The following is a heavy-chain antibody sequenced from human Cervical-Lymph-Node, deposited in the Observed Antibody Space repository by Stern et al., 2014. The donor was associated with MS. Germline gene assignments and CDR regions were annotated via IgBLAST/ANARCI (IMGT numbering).Heavy chain of an antibody. CDR3: ARQRYFDY. Sequence: EVQMVESGPEVKRPGESLKISCQASGYTFTSYWNGWVRQMPGKGREWIAIIFPGGSDIRYSPSFQGQVPISADKSSSTAYLQWNNLKASDTAIYYCARQRYFDYWGQGTLVTVSS. CDR2: IFPGGSDI. CDR1: GYTFTSYW. J-gene: IGHJ4*02. V-gene: IGHV5-51*01.